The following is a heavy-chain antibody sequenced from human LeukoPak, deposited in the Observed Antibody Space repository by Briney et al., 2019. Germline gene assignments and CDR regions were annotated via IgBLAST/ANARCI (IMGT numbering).Heavy chain of an antibody. D-gene: IGHD1-26*01. V-gene: IGHV3-21*01. CDR3: ARDLSGSYSGDY. Sequence: GGSLRLSCAASGFTFSSYSMNWVRQAPGKGLEWVSSISSSSSYIYYADSVKGRFTISRDNSKNTLYLQMNSLRAEDTAVYYCARDLSGSYSGDYWGQGTLVTVSS. CDR2: ISSSSSYI. CDR1: GFTFSSYS. J-gene: IGHJ4*02.